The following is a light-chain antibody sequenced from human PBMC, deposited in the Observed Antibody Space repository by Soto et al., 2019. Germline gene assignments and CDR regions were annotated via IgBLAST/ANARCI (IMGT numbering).Light chain of an antibody. CDR1: QSVRSSY. J-gene: IGKJ1*01. CDR3: QQYGSSSWT. CDR2: AAS. V-gene: IGKV3-20*01. Sequence: EIVLTQSPGTLSLSPGERATLSCRASQSVRSSYLAWYQQKPGQAPRLLIYAASSRAAGIPDRFTGSGSGTDFPLTISRLEPEGFAVYYCQQYGSSSWTFGQGTKVEIK.